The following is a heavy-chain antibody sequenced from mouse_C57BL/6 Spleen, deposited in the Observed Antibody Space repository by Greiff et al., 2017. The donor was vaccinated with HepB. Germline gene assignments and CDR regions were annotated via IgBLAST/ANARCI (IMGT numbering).Heavy chain of an antibody. Sequence: QVQLKQPGAELVKPGASVKLSCKASGYTFTSYWMQWVKQRPGQGLEWIGEIDPSDSYTNYNQKFKGKATLTVDTSSSTAYMQLSSLTSEDSAVYYCAITTVDYFDYWGQGTTLTVSS. CDR1: GYTFTSYW. CDR3: AITTVDYFDY. J-gene: IGHJ2*01. CDR2: IDPSDSYT. D-gene: IGHD1-1*01. V-gene: IGHV1-50*01.